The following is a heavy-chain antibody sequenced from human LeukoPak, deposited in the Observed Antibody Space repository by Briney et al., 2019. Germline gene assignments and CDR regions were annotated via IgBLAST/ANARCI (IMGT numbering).Heavy chain of an antibody. CDR2: IRSKANSYAT. V-gene: IGHV3-73*01. Sequence: GGSLRLSCAASGFTFSGSAMHWVRQASGKGLEWVGRIRSKANSYATAYAASVKGRFTISRDDSKNTAYLQMNSLKTEDTAVYYCTTDQDTATAQPFDYWGQGTLVTVSS. J-gene: IGHJ4*02. D-gene: IGHD5-18*01. CDR3: TTDQDTATAQPFDY. CDR1: GFTFSGSA.